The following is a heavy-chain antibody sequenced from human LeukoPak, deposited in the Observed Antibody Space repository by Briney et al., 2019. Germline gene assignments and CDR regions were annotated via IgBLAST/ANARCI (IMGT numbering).Heavy chain of an antibody. D-gene: IGHD2-15*01. J-gene: IGHJ3*02. Sequence: SVKVSCKASGGTFSSYAISWVRQAPGQGLEWMGRIIPIFGTANYAQKFQGRVTITTDESTSTAYMELSSLGSEDTAVYYCARESAPLGNIVVVVAASRAFDIWGQGTMVTVSS. CDR3: ARESAPLGNIVVVVAASRAFDI. CDR2: IIPIFGTA. CDR1: GGTFSSYA. V-gene: IGHV1-69*05.